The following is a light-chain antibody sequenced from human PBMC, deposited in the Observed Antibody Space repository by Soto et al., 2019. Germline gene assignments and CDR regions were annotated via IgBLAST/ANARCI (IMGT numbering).Light chain of an antibody. V-gene: IGLV2-14*01. J-gene: IGLJ1*01. CDR3: SSYTSSSTLYV. CDR1: SSNVGGYIY. Sequence: HSVLAPPASVSGSPGQSITISCTGTSSNVGGYIYVSWYQQHPGKAPKLIIYDVSSRPSGVSNRFSGSKSGNTASLTISGLQAEDEADYYCSSYTSSSTLYVFGTGTKVTVL. CDR2: DVS.